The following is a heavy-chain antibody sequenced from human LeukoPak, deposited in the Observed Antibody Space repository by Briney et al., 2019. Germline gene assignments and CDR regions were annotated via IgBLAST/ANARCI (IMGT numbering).Heavy chain of an antibody. V-gene: IGHV3-30-3*01. CDR1: GFTFSSYA. D-gene: IGHD3-10*01. J-gene: IGHJ4*02. CDR2: ISYDGSNK. Sequence: GGSLRLSCAASGFTFSSYAMHWVRQALGKGLEWVAVISYDGSNKYYADSVKGRFTISRDNSKNTLYLQMNSLRAEDTAVYYCARDRTMVRGVPCDYWGQGTLVTVSS. CDR3: ARDRTMVRGVPCDY.